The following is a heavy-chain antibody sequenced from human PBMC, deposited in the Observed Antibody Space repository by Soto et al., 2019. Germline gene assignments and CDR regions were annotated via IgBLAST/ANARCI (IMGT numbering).Heavy chain of an antibody. CDR3: ARESEDLTSNFDY. J-gene: IGHJ4*02. Sequence: PGGSLRLSCAASGFTFSSYAMSWVRQAPGRGLEWVSAISGSGGSTYYADSVKGRFTISRDNSKNTLYLQMNSLRAEDTAVYYCARESEDLTSNFDYWGQGTLVTVSS. V-gene: IGHV3-23*01. CDR1: GFTFSSYA. CDR2: ISGSGGST.